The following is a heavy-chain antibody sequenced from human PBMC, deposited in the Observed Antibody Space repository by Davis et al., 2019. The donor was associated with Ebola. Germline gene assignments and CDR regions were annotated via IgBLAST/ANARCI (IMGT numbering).Heavy chain of an antibody. CDR2: ISSSSSTI. V-gene: IGHV3-48*04. J-gene: IGHJ3*02. CDR1: GFTFSSYS. CDR3: ARDHGTPPGAFDI. Sequence: GESLKISCAASGFTFSSYSMNWVRQAPGKGLEWVSYISSSSSTIYYADSVKGRFTISRDNAKNSLYLQMNSLRAEDTAVYNCARDHGTPPGAFDIWGQGTMVTVSS. D-gene: IGHD2-15*01.